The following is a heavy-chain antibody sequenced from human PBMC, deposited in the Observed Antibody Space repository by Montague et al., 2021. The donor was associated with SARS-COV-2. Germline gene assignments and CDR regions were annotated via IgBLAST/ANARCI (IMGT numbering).Heavy chain of an antibody. CDR3: ARGRQHFNMIVVVMTGGEYYFDY. D-gene: IGHD3-22*01. Sequence: SETLSLTCAVYGGSFSDYYWSWIRQPPGKVLEWIGEINHRGTSKYNPSLKSRVSISLDTSKNQFSLYLSSVTAADPAVYYCARGRQHFNMIVVVMTGGEYYFDYWGQGTLVTVSS. CDR2: INHRGTS. J-gene: IGHJ4*02. CDR1: GGSFSDYY. V-gene: IGHV4-34*01.